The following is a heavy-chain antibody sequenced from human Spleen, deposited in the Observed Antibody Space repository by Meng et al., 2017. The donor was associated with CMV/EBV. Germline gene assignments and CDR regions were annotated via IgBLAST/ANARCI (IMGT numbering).Heavy chain of an antibody. V-gene: IGHV3-30-3*01. J-gene: IGHJ4*02. CDR1: EFSFSSYA. D-gene: IGHD5-12*01. Sequence: GGSLRLSCAASEFSFSSYAIHWVRQAPGKGLDWVALISYDGTNKYYADSVKGRFTISRDNSKNTLYLQMNRLRAEDTAVYYCAKVGIVATMGFDYWGQGTLVTVSS. CDR3: AKVGIVATMGFDY. CDR2: ISYDGTNK.